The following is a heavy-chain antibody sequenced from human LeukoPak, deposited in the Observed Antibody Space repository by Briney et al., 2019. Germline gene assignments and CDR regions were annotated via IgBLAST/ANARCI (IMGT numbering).Heavy chain of an antibody. D-gene: IGHD1-7*01. CDR2: IYYSGST. CDR1: GGSLSGYY. CDR3: ARFDAMTHLNYYFDY. V-gene: IGHV4-59*01. Sequence: PSEALSLTCTDSGGSLSGYYWSWIRQRPGKGLEWVGYIYYSGSTNYNPSLKSRVTISVDTSKNQFSLKLSSVTAADTAVYYCARFDAMTHLNYYFDYWGQGTLVTVSS. J-gene: IGHJ4*02.